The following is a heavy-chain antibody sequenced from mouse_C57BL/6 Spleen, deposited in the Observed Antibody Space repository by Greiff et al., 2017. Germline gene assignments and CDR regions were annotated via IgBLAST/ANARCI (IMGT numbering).Heavy chain of an antibody. V-gene: IGHV5-4*01. D-gene: IGHD1-1*01. J-gene: IGHJ2*01. Sequence: EVQLVESGGGLVKPGGSLKLSCAASGFTFSSYAMSWVRQTPEKRLEWVATISDGGSYTYYPDNVKGRFTISRDNAKNNLYLQMSHLKSEDTAMYYCARDPYGSSWGFFDYWGQGTTLTVSS. CDR1: GFTFSSYA. CDR2: ISDGGSYT. CDR3: ARDPYGSSWGFFDY.